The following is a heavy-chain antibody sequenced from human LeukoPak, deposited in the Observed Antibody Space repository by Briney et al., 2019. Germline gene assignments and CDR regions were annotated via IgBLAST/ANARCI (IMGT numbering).Heavy chain of an antibody. Sequence: SETLSLTCTDSGDSLSSYNWSWIPQPPGKGLEWIGYIYYSWSTNYNPSLKSRVTTSVDTSKDQFSLKLCSVTAADTAVYYWARGTPPITLYYYYGMDVWGQGTTVTVSS. CDR1: GDSLSSYN. CDR2: IYYSWST. D-gene: IGHD1-14*01. V-gene: IGHV4-59*01. CDR3: ARGTPPITLYYYYGMDV. J-gene: IGHJ6*02.